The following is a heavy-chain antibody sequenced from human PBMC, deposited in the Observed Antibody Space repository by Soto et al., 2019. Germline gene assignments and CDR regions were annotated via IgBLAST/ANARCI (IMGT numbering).Heavy chain of an antibody. Sequence: PGESLKISCNGSGYSFRNNWITWVRQMPGKGLEWMGRIDLTDSYTSYSPSFQGHVSFSADTSINTAYLQWSSLRASDTAMYYCARHGGAYYDSSGYHYALDYWGQGTPVTVSS. CDR3: ARHGGAYYDSSGYHYALDY. J-gene: IGHJ4*02. D-gene: IGHD3-22*01. V-gene: IGHV5-10-1*01. CDR2: IDLTDSYT. CDR1: GYSFRNNW.